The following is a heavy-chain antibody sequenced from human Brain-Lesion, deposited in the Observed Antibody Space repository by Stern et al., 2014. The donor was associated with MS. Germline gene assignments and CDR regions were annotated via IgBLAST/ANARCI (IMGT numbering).Heavy chain of an antibody. J-gene: IGHJ4*02. Sequence: EVQLLESGAEVKKPGESLRISCQGSGYSFTSDWISWVRQMPGKGLEWMGRIDPSDSHPNYTPSFQGHVTISADKSINTAYLDWRSLKASDTAMYYCARHMGEGLSIDYWGQGTLVTVSS. CDR1: GYSFTSDW. V-gene: IGHV5-10-1*01. CDR2: IDPSDSHP. D-gene: IGHD3-16*01. CDR3: ARHMGEGLSIDY.